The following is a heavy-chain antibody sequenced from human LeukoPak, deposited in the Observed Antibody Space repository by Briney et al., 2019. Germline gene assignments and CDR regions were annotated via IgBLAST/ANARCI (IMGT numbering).Heavy chain of an antibody. CDR1: GFTFNTYA. CDR3: ARDPVGVITTVYYFDC. J-gene: IGHJ4*02. Sequence: PGGSLRLSCAASGFTFNTYALHWVRQAPGKGLEWAALISYDGSNKYYADSVKGRFTISRDDSKNTLYLQMNSLRAEDTAVYYCARDPVGVITTVYYFDCWGQGTLVTVSS. V-gene: IGHV3-30*04. D-gene: IGHD3-22*01. CDR2: ISYDGSNK.